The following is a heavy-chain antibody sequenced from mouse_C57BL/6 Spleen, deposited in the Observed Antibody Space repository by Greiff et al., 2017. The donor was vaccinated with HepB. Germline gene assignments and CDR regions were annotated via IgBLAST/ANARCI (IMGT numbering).Heavy chain of an antibody. CDR2: INPNNGGT. CDR1: GYTFTDYY. V-gene: IGHV1-26*01. D-gene: IGHD4-1*01. Sequence: EVQLQQSGPELVKPGASVKISCKASGYTFTDYYMNWVKQSHGKSLEWIGDINPNNGGTSYNQKFKGKATLTVDKSSSTAYMELRSLTSEDSAVYYCARHWDEAMDYWGQGTSVTVSS. CDR3: ARHWDEAMDY. J-gene: IGHJ4*01.